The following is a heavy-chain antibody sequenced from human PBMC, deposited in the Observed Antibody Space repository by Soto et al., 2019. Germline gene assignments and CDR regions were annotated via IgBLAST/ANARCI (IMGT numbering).Heavy chain of an antibody. Sequence: SETLSLTCTVSGGSISSGSYYWGWIRQHPGKGLEWIGYIYYSGSTYYNPSLKSRVTISVDRSKNQFSLKLSSVTAADTAVYYCARANFDYYGSGRPFDYWGQGTLVTVSS. CDR1: GGSISSGSYY. D-gene: IGHD3-10*01. CDR3: ARANFDYYGSGRPFDY. V-gene: IGHV4-31*03. J-gene: IGHJ4*02. CDR2: IYYSGST.